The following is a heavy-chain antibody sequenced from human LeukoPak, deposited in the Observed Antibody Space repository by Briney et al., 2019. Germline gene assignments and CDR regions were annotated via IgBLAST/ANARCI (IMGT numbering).Heavy chain of an antibody. CDR1: GFTFSDYY. Sequence: PGGSLRLSCAASGFTFSDYYISWIRQAPGKGLEWVSYISSSGSTIYYADSVKGRFTISRDNAKNSLYLQMNSLRAEDTAVYYCATLYSSGWYSTVGDYWGQGTLVTVSS. D-gene: IGHD6-19*01. CDR2: ISSSGSTI. J-gene: IGHJ4*02. V-gene: IGHV3-11*01. CDR3: ATLYSSGWYSTVGDY.